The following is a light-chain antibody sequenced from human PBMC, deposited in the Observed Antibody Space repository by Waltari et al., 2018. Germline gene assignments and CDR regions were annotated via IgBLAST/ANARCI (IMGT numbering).Light chain of an antibody. V-gene: IGLV4-69*01. J-gene: IGLJ3*02. CDR2: VNSDGSH. Sequence: QLVLTQSPSASAPLGASVKLTCTLSSGHTNNTIARHQQHPKKCPRYLMKVNSDGSHNKGDKIPERFSGSSSGAEHYLTISSLQSEDEADYYCQTGGHGTWVFGGGTKLTVL. CDR3: QTGGHGTWV. CDR1: SGHTNNT.